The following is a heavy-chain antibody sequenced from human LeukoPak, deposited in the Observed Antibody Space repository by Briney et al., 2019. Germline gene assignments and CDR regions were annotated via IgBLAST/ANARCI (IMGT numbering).Heavy chain of an antibody. CDR3: ARDRLVPAAIGEIRYFDH. J-gene: IGHJ4*03. Sequence: GASVKVSCKASGGTFSSYAISWVRQAPGQGLEWMGGIIPIFGTANYAQKFQGRVTITTDESTSTAYMELSSLRSEDTAVYYCARDRLVPAAIGEIRYFDHWGQGTLVTVSS. CDR1: GGTFSSYA. CDR2: IIPIFGTA. V-gene: IGHV1-69*05. D-gene: IGHD2-2*01.